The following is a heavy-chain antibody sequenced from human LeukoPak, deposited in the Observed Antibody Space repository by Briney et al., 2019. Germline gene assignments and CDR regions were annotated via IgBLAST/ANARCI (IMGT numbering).Heavy chain of an antibody. D-gene: IGHD3-10*01. CDR2: ISGSGGST. J-gene: IGHJ5*02. V-gene: IGHV3-23*01. CDR1: GFTFSSYG. CDR3: ARALISLVRGATDWFDP. Sequence: GGTLRLSCAASGFTFSSYGMSWVRQAPGKGLEWVSAISGSGGSTYYADSVKGRFTISRDNARNSLYLQMNSLRAEDTAVYYCARALISLVRGATDWFDPWGHGPLVTVSS.